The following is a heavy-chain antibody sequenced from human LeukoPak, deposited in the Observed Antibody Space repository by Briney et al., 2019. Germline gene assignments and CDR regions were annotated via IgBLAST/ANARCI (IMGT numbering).Heavy chain of an antibody. J-gene: IGHJ4*02. CDR3: ARGAYCTSTSCPEGFDY. D-gene: IGHD2-2*01. CDR2: INPSSGGT. Sequence: ASVKVSCKASGYTFTGYYMHWVRQAPGQGLEWMGRINPSSGGTNYAQKFQGRVTMTRDTSISTAYMELSRLRSDDTAVYYCARGAYCTSTSCPEGFDYWGQGTLVTVSS. CDR1: GYTFTGYY. V-gene: IGHV1-2*06.